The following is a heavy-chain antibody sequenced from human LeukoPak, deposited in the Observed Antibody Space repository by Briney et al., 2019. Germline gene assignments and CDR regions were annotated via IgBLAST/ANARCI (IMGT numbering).Heavy chain of an antibody. CDR1: GFTFSSYW. Sequence: GGSLRLSCAASGFTFSSYWLHWVRQAPGKGLVWVSRISTGGSTTSYADSVKGRFTISRDNARNSLFLQMNSLRAEDTAIYYCASDEGNYFDYWGQGTLVTVSS. CDR2: ISTGGSTT. CDR3: ASDEGNYFDY. J-gene: IGHJ4*02. V-gene: IGHV3-74*01.